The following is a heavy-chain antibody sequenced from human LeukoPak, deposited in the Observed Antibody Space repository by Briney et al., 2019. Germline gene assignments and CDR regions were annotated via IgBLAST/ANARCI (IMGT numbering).Heavy chain of an antibody. CDR1: GGSISSYY. CDR2: IYYSGST. V-gene: IGHV4-59*01. D-gene: IGHD6-19*01. CDR3: ARGSSGWSKVNWFDP. Sequence: SETLSLTCTVSGGSISSYYWSWIRQPPGKGLVWIGYIYYSGSTNYNPSLKSRVTISVDTSKNQFSLKLSSVTAADTAVYYCARGSSGWSKVNWFDPWGQGTLVTVSS. J-gene: IGHJ5*02.